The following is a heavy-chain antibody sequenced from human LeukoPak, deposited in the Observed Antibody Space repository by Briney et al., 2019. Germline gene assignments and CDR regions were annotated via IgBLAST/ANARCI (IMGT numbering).Heavy chain of an antibody. CDR2: IYHSGST. J-gene: IGHJ4*02. CDR1: GGSISSSSYY. Sequence: SETLSLTCTVSGGSISSSSYYWGWIRQPPGKGLEWIGSIYHSGSTYYNPSLKSRVTISVDTSKNQFSLKLSSVTAADTAVYYCARASYCSGGSCYSDYWGQGTLVTVSS. V-gene: IGHV4-39*07. CDR3: ARASYCSGGSCYSDY. D-gene: IGHD2-15*01.